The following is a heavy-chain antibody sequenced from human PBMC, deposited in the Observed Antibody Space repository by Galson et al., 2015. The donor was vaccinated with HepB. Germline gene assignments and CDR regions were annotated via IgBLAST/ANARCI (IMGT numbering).Heavy chain of an antibody. CDR3: AKGPDAGWFDP. Sequence: SLRLSCAASGFTFSSYGMHWVRQAPGKGLEWVAVISYDGSNKYYADSVKGRFTISRDNSKNTLCLQMNSLRAEDTAVYYCAKGPDAGWFDPWGQGTLVTVSS. CDR1: GFTFSSYG. J-gene: IGHJ5*02. CDR2: ISYDGSNK. V-gene: IGHV3-30*18.